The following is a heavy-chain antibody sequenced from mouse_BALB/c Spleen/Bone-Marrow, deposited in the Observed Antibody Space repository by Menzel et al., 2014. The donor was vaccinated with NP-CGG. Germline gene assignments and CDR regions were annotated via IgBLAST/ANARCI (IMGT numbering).Heavy chain of an antibody. D-gene: IGHD2-4*01. Sequence: DVHLVESGPGLVKPSQSLSLTCTVTGYSITSDYAWNWIRQFPGNKLEWMGYISYSGSISYNPSLKSRISITRDTSKNQFFLKLNSVTTEDTATYYCASIYYDYDGGPFAYWGQGTLVTVSA. CDR1: GYSITSDYA. CDR2: ISYSGSI. J-gene: IGHJ3*01. V-gene: IGHV3-2*02. CDR3: ASIYYDYDGGPFAY.